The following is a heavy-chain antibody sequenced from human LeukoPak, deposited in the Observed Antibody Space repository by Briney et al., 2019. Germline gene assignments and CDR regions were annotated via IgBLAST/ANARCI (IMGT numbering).Heavy chain of an antibody. J-gene: IGHJ4*02. Sequence: GSLRLSCAASGFTVSSNHMSWVRQAPGKGLEWIGSVYHSGSTYYNPSHKSRVTISVDTSKNQFSLKLSSVIAADTAVYYCATLGDYYDSSGYFDYWGQGTLVTVSS. CDR3: ATLGDYYDSSGYFDY. D-gene: IGHD3-22*01. V-gene: IGHV4-38-2*01. CDR2: VYHSGST. CDR1: GFTVSSNH.